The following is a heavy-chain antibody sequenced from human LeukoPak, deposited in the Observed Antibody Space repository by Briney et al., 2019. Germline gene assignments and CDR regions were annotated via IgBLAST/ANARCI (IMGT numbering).Heavy chain of an antibody. CDR2: ISAYNGNT. CDR3: ATDSPYSSSWYAGVSYYYGMDV. J-gene: IGHJ6*02. D-gene: IGHD6-13*01. CDR1: GYTFTSYG. V-gene: IGHV1-18*01. Sequence: ASVKVSCKASGYTFTSYGISWVRQAPGQGLEWMGWISAYNGNTNYAQKLQGRVTMTTDTSTSTAYMELRSLRSDDTAVYYCATDSPYSSSWYAGVSYYYGMDVWGQGTTVTVSS.